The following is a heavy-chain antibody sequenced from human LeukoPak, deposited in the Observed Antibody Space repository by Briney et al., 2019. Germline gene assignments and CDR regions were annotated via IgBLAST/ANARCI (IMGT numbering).Heavy chain of an antibody. CDR2: TYYRSKWYN. D-gene: IGHD6-19*01. V-gene: IGHV6-1*01. J-gene: IGHJ5*02. CDR3: ARVRSSGWWEGPNDWFDP. CDR1: GDSVSSNSAA. Sequence: SQTLSLTCAISGDSVSSNSAAWNWIRQSPSRGLEWLGRTYYRSKWYNDYAVSVKSRITINPDTSKNQFSLQLNSVTPEDTAVYYCARVRSSGWWEGPNDWFDPWGQGTLVTVSS.